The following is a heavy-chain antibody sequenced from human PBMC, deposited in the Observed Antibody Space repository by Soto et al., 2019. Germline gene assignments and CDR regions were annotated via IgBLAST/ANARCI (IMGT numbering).Heavy chain of an antibody. J-gene: IGHJ3*02. Sequence: LRLSCAASGFTFSRYWMNWVRQAPGNGLEWVANIKQDGTEKNYVDSVKGRFTISRDNARKSLYLQMDSLRAEDTAVYFCARGDTPMITGMDSFDIWGQGTMVTVSS. CDR3: ARGDTPMITGMDSFDI. CDR2: IKQDGTEK. D-gene: IGHD5-18*01. V-gene: IGHV3-7*01. CDR1: GFTFSRYW.